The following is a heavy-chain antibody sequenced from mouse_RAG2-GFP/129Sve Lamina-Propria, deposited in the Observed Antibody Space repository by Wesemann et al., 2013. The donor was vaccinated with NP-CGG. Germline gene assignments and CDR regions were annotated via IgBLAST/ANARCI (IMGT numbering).Heavy chain of an antibody. J-gene: IGHJ3*01. CDR2: IDPSDSYT. V-gene: IGHV1-69*02. CDR1: GYTFTSYW. CDR3: AKGNWFAY. D-gene: IGHD2-1*01. Sequence: QVQLQQPGAELVKPGASVKLSCKASGYTFTSYWMHWVKQRPGQGLEWIGEIDPSDSYTYYNQKFKGKATLTVDKSSSTAYMQLSSLTSEDSAVYYCAKGNWFAYWGQGTLVTVSA.